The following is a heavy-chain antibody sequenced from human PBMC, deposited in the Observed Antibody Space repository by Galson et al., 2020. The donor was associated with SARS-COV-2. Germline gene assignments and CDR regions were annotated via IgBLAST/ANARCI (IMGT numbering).Heavy chain of an antibody. CDR2: IFYSGTT. D-gene: IGHD3-3*01. V-gene: IGHV4-59*11. Sequence: SENLSLTCTVSGGSISSHYWSWIRQPPGKGLEWIGYIFYSGTTHYNPSLKSRVTISVDTSKKQLSLKLSSVTAADTALYYCARAPNSGDFWSVPDAFDMCGKGTMVSVS. J-gene: IGHJ3*02. CDR3: ARAPNSGDFWSVPDAFDM. CDR1: GGSISSHY.